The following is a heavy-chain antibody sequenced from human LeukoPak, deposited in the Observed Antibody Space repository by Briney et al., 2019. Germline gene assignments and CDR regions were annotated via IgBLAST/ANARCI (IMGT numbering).Heavy chain of an antibody. J-gene: IGHJ4*02. D-gene: IGHD6-19*01. CDR2: ISYDGSNK. CDR1: GFTFSSYA. V-gene: IGHV3-30*04. CDR3: ARDQGVRQQWLAFDY. Sequence: PGGSLRLSCAASGFTFSSYAMHWVRQAPGKGLEWRAVISYDGSNKYYADSVKGRFTISRDNSKNTLYLQMNSLRAEDTAVYYCARDQGVRQQWLAFDYWGQGTLVTVSS.